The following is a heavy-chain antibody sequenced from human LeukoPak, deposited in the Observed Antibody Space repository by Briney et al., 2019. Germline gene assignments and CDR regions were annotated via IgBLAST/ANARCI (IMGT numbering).Heavy chain of an antibody. V-gene: IGHV3-30*02. CDR1: GFSFSGYG. Sequence: GGSLRLSCAASGFSFSGYGMHWVRQAPGKGLEWVAFIRYDGSNEYYADSVKGRFTISRDKSKNTLSLQMNGLRADDTAVYYCARGDSSACPDYWGQGTLVTVSS. D-gene: IGHD3-22*01. CDR3: ARGDSSACPDY. CDR2: IRYDGSNE. J-gene: IGHJ4*02.